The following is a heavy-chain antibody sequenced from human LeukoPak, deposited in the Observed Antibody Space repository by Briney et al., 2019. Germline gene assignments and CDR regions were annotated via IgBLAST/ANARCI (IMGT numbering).Heavy chain of an antibody. CDR1: GFTFSSYW. Sequence: GGSLRLSCAAPGFTFSSYWMSWVRQAPGKGLEWVANIKQDGSEKYYVDSVKGRFTISRDNAKNSLYLQMNSLRAEDTAVYYCARVRYYYDSSGYVEYFDYWGQGTLVTVSS. CDR2: IKQDGSEK. J-gene: IGHJ4*02. CDR3: ARVRYYYDSSGYVEYFDY. D-gene: IGHD3-22*01. V-gene: IGHV3-7*01.